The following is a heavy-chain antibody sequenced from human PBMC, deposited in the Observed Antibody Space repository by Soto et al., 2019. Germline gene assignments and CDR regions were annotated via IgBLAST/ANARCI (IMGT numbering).Heavy chain of an antibody. CDR2: ISGSGGST. CDR1: GFTFSSYA. Sequence: EVQLLESGGGLVQPGGSLRLSCAASGFTFSSYAMSWVRQAPGKGLEWVSAISGSGGSTYYADSVKGRFTISRDNSKNTLYLQMNRLRAEDTAVYYCAKDGYYDFWSGYSAFDYWGQGTLVTVSS. J-gene: IGHJ4*02. V-gene: IGHV3-23*01. CDR3: AKDGYYDFWSGYSAFDY. D-gene: IGHD3-3*01.